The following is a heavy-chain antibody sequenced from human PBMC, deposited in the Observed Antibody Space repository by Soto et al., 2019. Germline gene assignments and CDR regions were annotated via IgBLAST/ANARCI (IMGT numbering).Heavy chain of an antibody. Sequence: SLRLSCAASGFTFSSYAMHWVRQAPGKGLEWVAVISYDGSNKYYADSVKGRFTISRDNSKNTLYLQMNSLRAEDTAVYYCAREGGYSSSGGGDIGYYYYGMDVWGQGTTVTVSS. D-gene: IGHD6-6*01. V-gene: IGHV3-30-3*01. J-gene: IGHJ6*02. CDR1: GFTFSSYA. CDR2: ISYDGSNK. CDR3: AREGGYSSSGGGDIGYYYYGMDV.